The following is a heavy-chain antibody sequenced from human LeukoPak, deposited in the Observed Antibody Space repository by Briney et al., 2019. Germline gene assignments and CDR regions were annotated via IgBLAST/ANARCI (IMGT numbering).Heavy chain of an antibody. Sequence: GASVKVSCKASGYTFTSYGISWVRQAPGQGLEWMGWISAYNGNTNYAQKFQSRVTMTRDTSISTAYMELSRLRSDDTAVYYCARGSRYSYGLDYWGQGTLVTVSS. CDR3: ARGSRYSYGLDY. CDR1: GYTFTSYG. V-gene: IGHV1-18*01. J-gene: IGHJ4*02. D-gene: IGHD5-18*01. CDR2: ISAYNGNT.